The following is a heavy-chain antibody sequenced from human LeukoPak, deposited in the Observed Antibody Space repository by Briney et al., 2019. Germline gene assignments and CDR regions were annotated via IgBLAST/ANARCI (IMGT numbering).Heavy chain of an antibody. CDR1: GFTLSDHY. Sequence: GGSLRLYCAASGFTLSDHYMDWVRQAPGKGLEWVSSISSSSSYIYYADSVKGRFTISRDNAKNSLYLQMNSLRAEDTAVYYCARDYYYYMDVWGKGTTVTVSS. V-gene: IGHV3-21*01. CDR3: ARDYYYYMDV. CDR2: ISSSSSYI. J-gene: IGHJ6*03.